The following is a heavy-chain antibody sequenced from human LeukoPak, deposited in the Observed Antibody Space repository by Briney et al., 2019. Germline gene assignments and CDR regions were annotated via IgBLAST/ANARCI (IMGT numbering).Heavy chain of an antibody. CDR3: AKELPGAAALDY. CDR1: GFTCSSYG. CDR2: IWYDGSNK. J-gene: IGHJ4*02. V-gene: IGHV3-33*06. Sequence: GGSLRLSCAASGFTCSSYGMHWVRQAPGKGREWVAVIWYDGSNKYYADSVKGRITISRDNSKNTLYLQMNSLRAEDTAVYYCAKELPGAAALDYWGQGTLVTVSS. D-gene: IGHD6-25*01.